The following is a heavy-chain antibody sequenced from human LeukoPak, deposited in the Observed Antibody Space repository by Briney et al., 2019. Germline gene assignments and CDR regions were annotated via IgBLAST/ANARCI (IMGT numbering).Heavy chain of an antibody. CDR1: GYTFTSYG. D-gene: IGHD5-12*01. CDR2: ISAYNGNT. V-gene: IGHV1-18*01. CDR3: ARMGWLRASTAGTEYFQH. Sequence: ASVKVSCKASGYTFTSYGISWVRQDPGQGIEWMGWISAYNGNTNYAQNLQGRVTMTTDTSTSTAYMELRSLRSDDTAVYYCARMGWLRASTAGTEYFQHWGQGTLVTVSS. J-gene: IGHJ1*01.